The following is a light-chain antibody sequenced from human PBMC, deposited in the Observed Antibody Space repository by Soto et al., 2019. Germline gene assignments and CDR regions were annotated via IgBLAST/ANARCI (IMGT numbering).Light chain of an antibody. V-gene: IGLV2-14*01. CDR3: SSYTTSSTLV. CDR2: EVS. CDR1: SSDVGGYKY. Sequence: QSVLTQPAPVSGSPGQSITVSCTGTSSDVGGYKYVSWYQHHPGRAPKLMIYEVSNRPSGVSHRFSGSKSGNAASLTISGLQPEDEADYYCSSYTTSSTLVFGTGTKVTVL. J-gene: IGLJ1*01.